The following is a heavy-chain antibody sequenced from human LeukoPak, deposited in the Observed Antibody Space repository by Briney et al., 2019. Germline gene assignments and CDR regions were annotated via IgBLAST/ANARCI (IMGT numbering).Heavy chain of an antibody. J-gene: IGHJ5*02. CDR3: ATVPPRYCSGGSCHPGSNWFDP. Sequence: ASVKVSXKVSGYTLTELSMHWVRQAPGKGLEWMGGFDPEDGETIYAQKFQGRVTMTEDTSTDTAYMELSSLRSEDTAVYYCATVPPRYCSGGSCHPGSNWFDPWGQGTLVTVSS. CDR2: FDPEDGET. D-gene: IGHD2-15*01. V-gene: IGHV1-24*01. CDR1: GYTLTELS.